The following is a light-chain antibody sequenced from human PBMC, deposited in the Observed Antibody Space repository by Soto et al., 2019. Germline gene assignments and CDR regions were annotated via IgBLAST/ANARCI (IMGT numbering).Light chain of an antibody. Sequence: EMVLTQSPATLSLYPGERATLSCRASQSIGLAIAWYQHKPGQAPRLLIFDASQRATGIPARFRGSGSGTDFTLSISSLEPEDFAVYYCQQRTDRPPWTFGQGTKL. V-gene: IGKV3-11*01. CDR3: QQRTDRPPWT. J-gene: IGKJ1*01. CDR1: QSIGLA. CDR2: DAS.